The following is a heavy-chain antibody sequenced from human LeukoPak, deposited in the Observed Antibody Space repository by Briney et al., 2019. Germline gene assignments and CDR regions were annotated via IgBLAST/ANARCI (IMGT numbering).Heavy chain of an antibody. V-gene: IGHV3-30*02. CDR1: GFTFSSYG. CDR2: IRYDGSNK. CDR3: AKGFYGSGSYRDKRIAANYYYMDV. D-gene: IGHD3-10*01. Sequence: PGGSLRLSCAASGFTFSSYGMHWVRQAPGKGLEWVAFIRYDGSNKYYADSVKGRFTISRDNSKNTLYLQMNSLRAEDTAVYYCAKGFYGSGSYRDKRIAANYYYMDVWGKGTTVTVSS. J-gene: IGHJ6*03.